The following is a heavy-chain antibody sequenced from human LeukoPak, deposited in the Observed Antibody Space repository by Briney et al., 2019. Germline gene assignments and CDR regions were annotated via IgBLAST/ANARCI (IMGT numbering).Heavy chain of an antibody. V-gene: IGHV4-34*01. D-gene: IGHD2-15*01. Sequence: PSETLSLTCAVYGGSFSGYYWSWIRQPPGKGLEWIGEINHSGSTNYNPSLKSRVTISVDTSKNQFSLKLSSVTAADTAVYYCARGADVPSKLSVRRAALYYFDYWGQGTLVTVSS. J-gene: IGHJ4*02. CDR1: GGSFSGYY. CDR2: INHSGST. CDR3: ARGADVPSKLSVRRAALYYFDY.